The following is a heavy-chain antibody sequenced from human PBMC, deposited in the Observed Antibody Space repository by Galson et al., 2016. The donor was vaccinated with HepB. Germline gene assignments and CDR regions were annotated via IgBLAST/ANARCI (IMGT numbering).Heavy chain of an antibody. J-gene: IGHJ3*01. CDR2: ASGSGGGT. D-gene: IGHD2-8*01. V-gene: IGHV3-23*01. CDR1: GFIFDNFA. CDR3: AKFVTNAWYADV. Sequence: SLRLSCAASGFIFDNFAMAWVRQAPGKGLEWVSAASGSGGGTSYPDSVKGRFTISRDNSKNTLYLQMNSLRADDTAIYYCAKFVTNAWYADVWGQGTMVTVSS.